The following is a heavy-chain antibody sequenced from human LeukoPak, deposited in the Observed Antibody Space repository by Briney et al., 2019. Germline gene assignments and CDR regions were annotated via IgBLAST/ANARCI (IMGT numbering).Heavy chain of an antibody. J-gene: IGHJ5*02. V-gene: IGHV4-34*01. D-gene: IGHD3-22*01. CDR1: GGSFSGYY. CDR2: INHSGST. Sequence: PSETLSLTCAVYGGSFSGYYWSWIRQPPGKGLEWIGEINHSGSTNYNPSLKSRVTISVDTSKNQFSLKLSSVTAADTAVYYCASSGYYVDNWFDPWGQGTLVTVSS. CDR3: ASSGYYVDNWFDP.